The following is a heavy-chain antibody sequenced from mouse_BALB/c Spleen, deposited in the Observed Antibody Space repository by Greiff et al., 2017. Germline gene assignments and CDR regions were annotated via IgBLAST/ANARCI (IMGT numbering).Heavy chain of an antibody. V-gene: IGHV2-2*02. D-gene: IGHD2-2*01. J-gene: IGHJ4*01. CDR2: IWSGGST. CDR1: GFSLTSYG. Sequence: VNVVESGPGLVQPSQSLSITCTVSGFSLTSYGVYWVRQSPGKGLEWLGVIWSGGSTDYNAAFISRLSISKDNSKSQVFFKMNSLQANDTAIYYCARNYYGYDGAMDYWGQGTSVTVSS. CDR3: ARNYYGYDGAMDY.